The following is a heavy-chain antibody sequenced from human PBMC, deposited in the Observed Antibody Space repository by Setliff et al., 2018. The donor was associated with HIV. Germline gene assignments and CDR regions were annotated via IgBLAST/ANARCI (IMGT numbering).Heavy chain of an antibody. V-gene: IGHV2-5*08. D-gene: IGHD3-22*01. CDR2: IYWDDDK. CDR1: GFSLSTNRMR. CDR3: AHCMVSEWGVSRGYPFDY. J-gene: IGHJ4*02. Sequence: SGPTLVNPTQTLTLTCTFSGFSLSTNRMRVSWIRQPPGKALEWLALIYWDDDKRSSPSLKNRVTITKDTSKNQVVLTMTNLDPVDTATYYCAHCMVSEWGVSRGYPFDYWGQGTLVTVSS.